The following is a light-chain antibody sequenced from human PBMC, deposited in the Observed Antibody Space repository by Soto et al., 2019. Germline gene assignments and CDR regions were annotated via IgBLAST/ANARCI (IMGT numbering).Light chain of an antibody. CDR1: GSNIGTNT. V-gene: IGLV1-44*01. CDR3: SSYTSSSTNVV. CDR2: SNN. J-gene: IGLJ2*01. Sequence: QSVLTQPPSASGTPGQRVSISCSGSGSNIGTNTVNWYQQLPGTAPKLLIYSNNQRPSGVPDRFSGSKSGTSASLAISGLQSEDEAVYYCSSYTSSSTNVVFGGGTKLTVL.